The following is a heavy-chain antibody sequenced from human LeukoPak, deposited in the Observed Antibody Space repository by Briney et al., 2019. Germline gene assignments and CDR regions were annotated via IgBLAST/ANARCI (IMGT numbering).Heavy chain of an antibody. D-gene: IGHD5-18*01. CDR2: INRNAGST. V-gene: IGHV3-20*01. CDR3: AREDTAMVTIDY. Sequence: GGSLTLSCAASGFTFDDYGMSWVRQAPAKGLELDSGINRNAGSTGYADSVKGRFTISRDNANNSLYLQMSTLRAEATALYHCAREDTAMVTIDYWGQGTLVTVSS. J-gene: IGHJ4*02. CDR1: GFTFDDYG.